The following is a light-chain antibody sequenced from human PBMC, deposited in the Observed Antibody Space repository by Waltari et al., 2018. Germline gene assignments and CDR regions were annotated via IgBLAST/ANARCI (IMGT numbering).Light chain of an antibody. Sequence: QSALTQPASVSGSPGQSITISCTGTSRDVGSYNLVSWYQQPPGQAPKLLIYEVTKWPSGVSTRFSGSKSGNTASLTISGLQAEDEADYYCCSYAGSSTWVFGGGTKLTVL. V-gene: IGLV2-23*02. CDR1: SRDVGSYNL. J-gene: IGLJ3*02. CDR3: CSYAGSSTWV. CDR2: EVT.